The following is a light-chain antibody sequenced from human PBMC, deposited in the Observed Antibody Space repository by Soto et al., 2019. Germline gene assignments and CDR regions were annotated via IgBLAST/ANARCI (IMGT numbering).Light chain of an antibody. V-gene: IGKV2-28*01. CDR3: MQALQTWT. Sequence: VLTHSPLSLPVTPGEPASISCRSSQTLLHSNGYNYLDWYLQKPGQSPQLLIYLGSNRASGVPDRFSGSGSGTDFTLKISRVEAEDVGVYYCMQALQTWTFGQGTKVDIK. J-gene: IGKJ1*01. CDR2: LGS. CDR1: QTLLHSNGYNY.